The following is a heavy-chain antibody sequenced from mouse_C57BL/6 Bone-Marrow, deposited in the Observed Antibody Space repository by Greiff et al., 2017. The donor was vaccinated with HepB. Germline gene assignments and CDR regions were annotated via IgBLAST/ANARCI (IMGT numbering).Heavy chain of an antibody. CDR3: TRWARATTFAY. D-gene: IGHD3-1*01. J-gene: IGHJ3*01. V-gene: IGHV1-14*01. CDR2: INPYNDGS. CDR1: GYTFINYV. Sequence: EVQGVESGPELVKPGASVKMSCKASGYTFINYVIHWVKQKPGQGLEWIGYINPYNDGSKYNEKFKGKATLTSDKSSSTAYVELSSLTSEDSAVYYCTRWARATTFAYWGQGTLVTISA.